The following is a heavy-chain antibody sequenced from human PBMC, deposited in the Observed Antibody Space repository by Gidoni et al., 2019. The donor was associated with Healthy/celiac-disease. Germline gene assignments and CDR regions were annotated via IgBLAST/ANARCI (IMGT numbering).Heavy chain of an antibody. D-gene: IGHD2-2*01. Sequence: QVQLQESGPGLVKPSETLSLTCTVSGGSVSRGSYYWSWIRQPPGKGLEWIGYIYYSGSTNYNPSLKSRVTISVDTSKNQFSLKLSSVTAADTAVYYCARSGPPVVVPAAMLRYYGMDVWGQGTTVTVSS. J-gene: IGHJ6*02. CDR1: GGSVSRGSYY. V-gene: IGHV4-61*01. CDR3: ARSGPPVVVPAAMLRYYGMDV. CDR2: IYYSGST.